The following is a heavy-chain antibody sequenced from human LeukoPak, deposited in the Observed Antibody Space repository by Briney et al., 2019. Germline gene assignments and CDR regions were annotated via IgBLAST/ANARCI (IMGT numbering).Heavy chain of an antibody. D-gene: IGHD1-26*01. V-gene: IGHV4-59*01. CDR2: IYYSGST. CDR1: GGSISSYY. Sequence: SETLSLTCTVSGGSISSYYWSWIRQPPGKGLEWIGYIYYSGSTNYNPSLKSRVTISVDTSKNQFSLKLSSVTAADTAVYYCARGGGSHLIADINNCGHVTLVTVSS. CDR3: ARGGGSHLIADINN. J-gene: IGHJ1*01.